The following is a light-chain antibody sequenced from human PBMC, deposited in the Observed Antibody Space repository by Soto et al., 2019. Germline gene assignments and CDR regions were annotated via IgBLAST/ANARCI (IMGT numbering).Light chain of an antibody. J-gene: IGKJ1*01. CDR3: MQALQTPR. Sequence: DIVMTQSPLSLPVTPGEPASISCRSSQSLLHYNGNNYLGWYLQRPGQSPQVLIYLGSNRASGVPDRFSGSGSGTDFTLKISRVETEDVGVYYCMQALQTPRFGQGTKVDIK. V-gene: IGKV2-28*01. CDR2: LGS. CDR1: QSLLHYNGNNY.